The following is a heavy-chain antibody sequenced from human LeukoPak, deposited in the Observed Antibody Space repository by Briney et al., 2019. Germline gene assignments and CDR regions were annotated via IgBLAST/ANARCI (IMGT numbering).Heavy chain of an antibody. D-gene: IGHD5-12*01. Sequence: GGSLRLSCVASGFTFSNYGMNWVRQAAGKGLEWISDISSSSSIRNYADSVKCRFTISRDNAENSLYLQMKSLRDEDTAVYYCARGATYYDYWGQGTPVTVSS. CDR1: GFTFSNYG. CDR3: ARGATYYDY. CDR2: ISSSSSIR. V-gene: IGHV3-48*02. J-gene: IGHJ4*02.